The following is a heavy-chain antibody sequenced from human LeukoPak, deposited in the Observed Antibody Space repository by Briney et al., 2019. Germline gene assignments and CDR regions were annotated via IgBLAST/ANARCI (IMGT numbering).Heavy chain of an antibody. CDR2: INAGNGNT. V-gene: IGHV1-3*01. CDR3: ARSRNGDYFGY. J-gene: IGHJ4*02. CDR1: GYTFTSYA. D-gene: IGHD4-17*01. Sequence: GASVKVSCTASGYTFTSYAMHWVRQAPGQRLEWMGWINAGNGNTKYSQKFQGRVTITRDTSASTAYMELSSLRSEDTAVYYCARSRNGDYFGYWGQGTLVTVSS.